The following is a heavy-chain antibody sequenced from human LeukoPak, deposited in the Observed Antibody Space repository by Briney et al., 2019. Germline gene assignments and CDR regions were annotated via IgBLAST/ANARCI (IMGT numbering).Heavy chain of an antibody. J-gene: IGHJ4*02. CDR1: GFTFSSYA. CDR2: ISGSGGST. CDR3: AKVPIAVAGTYYFDY. V-gene: IGHV3-23*01. D-gene: IGHD6-19*01. Sequence: GGSLRLSCAASGFTFSSYAMSWVRQAPGKGLEWVSAISGSGGSTYYADSVEGRFTISRDNSKNTLYLQMNSLRAEDTAVYYCAKVPIAVAGTYYFDYWGQGTLVTVSS.